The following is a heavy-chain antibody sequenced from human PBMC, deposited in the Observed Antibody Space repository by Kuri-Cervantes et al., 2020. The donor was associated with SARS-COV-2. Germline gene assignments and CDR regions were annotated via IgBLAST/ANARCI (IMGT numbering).Heavy chain of an antibody. D-gene: IGHD6-19*01. Sequence: ASVKVSCKASGYTFTSYVISWVRQVPGQGLEWMGWISAYNGNATYAQKLQGRETMTTDTSPSTAYLELRSLRSDDTVVYYCARYLGAPRDPQRIAVAEGVPDYWGQGTLVTVAS. CDR2: ISAYNGNA. CDR3: ARYLGAPRDPQRIAVAEGVPDY. CDR1: GYTFTSYV. V-gene: IGHV1-18*01. J-gene: IGHJ4*02.